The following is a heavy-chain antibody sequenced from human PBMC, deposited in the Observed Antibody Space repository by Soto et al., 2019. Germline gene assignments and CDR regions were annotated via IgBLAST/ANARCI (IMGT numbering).Heavy chain of an antibody. V-gene: IGHV3-21*01. CDR2: ISSSGNYL. J-gene: IGHJ4*02. CDR3: ARDRSDYGGYDY. Sequence: EVQLVQSGGGLVKPGGSLRLSCAASGFTFSIYSMNWVRQAPGKGLEWVSSISSSGNYLYDADSMKGRFTVSRDNAKNSLYLQMNSLRAEDTAVYYCARDRSDYGGYDYWGQGDLDTVSS. D-gene: IGHD4-17*01. CDR1: GFTFSIYS.